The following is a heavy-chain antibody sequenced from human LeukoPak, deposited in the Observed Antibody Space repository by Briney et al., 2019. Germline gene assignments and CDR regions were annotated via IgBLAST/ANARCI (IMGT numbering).Heavy chain of an antibody. CDR3: ARGGLSYYGSGSPYYYYYGMDV. J-gene: IGHJ6*02. CDR1: GYTFTSYA. D-gene: IGHD3-10*01. Sequence: ASVKVSCNASGYTFTSYAMHWVRQAPGQRLEWMGRINAGNGNTKYSQKFQGRVTITRDTSASTAYMELSSLRSEDTAVYYCARGGLSYYGSGSPYYYYYGMDVWGQGTTVTVSS. V-gene: IGHV1-3*01. CDR2: INAGNGNT.